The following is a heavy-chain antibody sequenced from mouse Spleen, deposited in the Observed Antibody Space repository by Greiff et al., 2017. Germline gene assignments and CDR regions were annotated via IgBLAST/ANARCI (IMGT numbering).Heavy chain of an antibody. CDR1: GFSLTGYG. V-gene: IGHV2-6-7*01. CDR2: IWGDGST. J-gene: IGHJ3*01. D-gene: IGHD2-12*01. CDR3: ASSAYYSYYSYDPFAY. Sequence: VKLMESGPGLVAPSQSLSITCTVSGFSLTGYGVNWVRQPPGKGLEWLGMIWGDGSTDYNSALKSRLSISKDNSKSQVFLKMNSLQTDDTAMYYCASSAYYSYYSYDPFAYWGQGTLVTVSA.